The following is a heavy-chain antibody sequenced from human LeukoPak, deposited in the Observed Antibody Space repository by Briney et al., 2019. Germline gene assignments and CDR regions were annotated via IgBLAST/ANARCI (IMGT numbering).Heavy chain of an antibody. J-gene: IGHJ4*02. V-gene: IGHV3-30*18. CDR2: ISYDGSNK. CDR3: AKSDRVDIVATIIPQVDY. CDR1: GFTFSSYG. D-gene: IGHD5-12*01. Sequence: GGSLRLSCAASGFTFSSYGMHWVRQAPGKGQEWVAVISYDGSNKYYADSVKGRFTISRDNSKNTLYLQMNSLRAEDTAVCYCAKSDRVDIVATIIPQVDYWGQGTLVTVSS.